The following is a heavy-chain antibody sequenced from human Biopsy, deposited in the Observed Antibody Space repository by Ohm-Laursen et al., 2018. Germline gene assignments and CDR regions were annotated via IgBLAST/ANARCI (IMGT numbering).Heavy chain of an antibody. CDR3: ARDRGQNYFDY. CDR2: IYYNGNT. J-gene: IGHJ4*02. CDR1: GGSISIGGSY. V-gene: IGHV4-31*11. Sequence: LSLTCAVSGGSISIGGSYWSWIRQHPGKGLEWIGYIYYNGNTNYNPSLKSRVSMSVDTSKNQFSLKLSSVTVADTAVYFCARDRGQNYFDYWGQGIPVTVSS.